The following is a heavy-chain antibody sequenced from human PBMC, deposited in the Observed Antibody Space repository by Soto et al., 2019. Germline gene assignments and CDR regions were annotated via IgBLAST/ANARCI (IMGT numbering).Heavy chain of an antibody. J-gene: IGHJ3*02. V-gene: IGHV3-11*06. CDR1: GFTFSDYY. D-gene: IGHD2-15*01. Sequence: LRLSCAASGFTFSDYYMSWIRQAPGKGLEWVSYISSSSSYTNYADSVKGRFTISRDNAKNSLYLQMNSLRAEDTAVYYCARGGHLGYCSGGSCLAFDIWGQGTMVTVSS. CDR3: ARGGHLGYCSGGSCLAFDI. CDR2: ISSSSSYT.